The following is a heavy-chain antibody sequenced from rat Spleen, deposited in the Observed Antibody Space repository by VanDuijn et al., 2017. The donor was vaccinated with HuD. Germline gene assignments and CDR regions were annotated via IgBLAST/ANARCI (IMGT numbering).Heavy chain of an antibody. CDR2: ISTGGGNT. CDR3: ARQGPYNSGYWYFDF. V-gene: IGHV5-25*01. D-gene: IGHD4-3*01. CDR1: GLTFSNYY. J-gene: IGHJ1*01. Sequence: EVQLVESGGGLVQPGRSMKLSCAASGLTFSNYYMAWVRQAPTKGLEWVASISTGGGNTYYRDSVKGRFTISRDNAKSTLYLQMDSLRSEDTATYYCARQGPYNSGYWYFDFWGPGTMVTVSS.